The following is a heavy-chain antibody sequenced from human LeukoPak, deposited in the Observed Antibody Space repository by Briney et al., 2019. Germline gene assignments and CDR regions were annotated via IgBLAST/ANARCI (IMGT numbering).Heavy chain of an antibody. CDR1: GASLTSYY. V-gene: IGHV4-59*01. CDR3: ARDTRAYDSSGYSYFDY. D-gene: IGHD3-22*01. CDR2: VYYSGST. Sequence: SETLCLTCTVSGASLTSYYWSWIRQAPGKGLEWIGYVYYSGSTNYNPSLKSRVPMSVDTSKHQFSLRLSSVTAADTAVYYCARDTRAYDSSGYSYFDYWGRGTLVSVSS. J-gene: IGHJ4*02.